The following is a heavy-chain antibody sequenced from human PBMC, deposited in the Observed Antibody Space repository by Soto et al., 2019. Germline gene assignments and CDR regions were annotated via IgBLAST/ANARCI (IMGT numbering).Heavy chain of an antibody. J-gene: IGHJ6*02. CDR3: AKPTNDFWRIYGMDV. CDR2: ISHEGGTQ. Sequence: PGGSLRLSCAASGFTFSDYGIDWIRQAPGKGLEWVAVISHEGGTQYYADSVRGRFTVSRDNSKNILYLQMDSLRPEDTAVYFCAKPTNDFWRIYGMDVWGQGTTVTVSS. V-gene: IGHV3-30*18. CDR1: GFTFSDYG. D-gene: IGHD3-3*01.